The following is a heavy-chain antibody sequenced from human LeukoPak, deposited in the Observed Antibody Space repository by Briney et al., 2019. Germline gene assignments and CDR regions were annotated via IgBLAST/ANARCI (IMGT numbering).Heavy chain of an antibody. J-gene: IGHJ4*02. D-gene: IGHD2-2*01. CDR2: IYYSGST. V-gene: IGHV4-39*01. CDR3: ARNSSSSNNGGFDS. CDR1: GASIRGSSYY. Sequence: SETLSLTCTVSGASIRGSSYYWAWIRQTPGKGLDWIGSIYYSGSTHYTPSLQSRLTISVDTSKNQFSLRVSSVTAADTAVHYCARNSSSSNNGGFDSWGQGTLVTVSS.